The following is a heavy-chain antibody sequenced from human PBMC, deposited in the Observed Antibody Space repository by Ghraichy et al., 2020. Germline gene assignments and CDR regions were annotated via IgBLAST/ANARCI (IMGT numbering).Heavy chain of an antibody. V-gene: IGHV3-21*01. J-gene: IGHJ1*01. CDR1: GFTFSSFY. CDR2: LTSTGTYK. D-gene: IGHD3-22*01. CDR3: ARLYYYDSSGYLAFQR. Sequence: LSLTCAASGFTFSSFYMNWVRQAPGKGLEWVSSLTSTGTYKYYADSVKGRFTISRDNAKNSLYLQMNNLRAEDTAVYFCARLYYYDSSGYLAFQRWGQGTLVTVSS.